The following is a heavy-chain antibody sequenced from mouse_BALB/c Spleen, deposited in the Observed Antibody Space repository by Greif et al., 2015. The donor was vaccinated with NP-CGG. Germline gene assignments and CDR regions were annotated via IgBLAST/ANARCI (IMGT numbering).Heavy chain of an antibody. D-gene: IGHD2-14*01. Sequence: VKLVESGPELVRPGASVKMSCKASGYTFTSYWMHWVKQRPGQGLEWIGMIDPSNSETRLNQKFKDKATLNVDKSSNTAYMQLSSLTSEDSAVYYCARRAYYRYDRYYAMDYWGQGTSVTVSS. V-gene: IGHV1S127*01. CDR1: GYTFTSYW. CDR3: ARRAYYRYDRYYAMDY. J-gene: IGHJ4*01. CDR2: IDPSNSET.